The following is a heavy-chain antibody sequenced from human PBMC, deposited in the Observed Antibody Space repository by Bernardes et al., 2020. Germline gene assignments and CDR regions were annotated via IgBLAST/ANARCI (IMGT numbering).Heavy chain of an antibody. J-gene: IGHJ4*02. Sequence: GGSLRLSCAASGFTFSSYSMNWVRQAPGKGLEWVSYISSSSSTIYYADSVKGRFTISRDNAKNSLYLQMNSLRAEDTAVYYCARDSSPEPTKIRYFDWSERADPQIDYWGQGTLVTVSS. D-gene: IGHD3-9*01. V-gene: IGHV3-48*01. CDR1: GFTFSSYS. CDR2: ISSSSSTI. CDR3: ARDSSPEPTKIRYFDWSERADPQIDY.